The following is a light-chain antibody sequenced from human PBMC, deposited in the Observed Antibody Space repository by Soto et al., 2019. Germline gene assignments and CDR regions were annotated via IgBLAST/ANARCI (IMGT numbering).Light chain of an antibody. Sequence: EIVLTQSPATLSLSPGERATLSCRASQSVSSYLAWYQQKPGRAPRLLIYDASNRATGIPARFSGSGSGTDFTLTISSLEPEDFAVYYCQQRSNWPPWTFGQGTKVDI. V-gene: IGKV3-11*01. CDR3: QQRSNWPPWT. J-gene: IGKJ1*01. CDR1: QSVSSY. CDR2: DAS.